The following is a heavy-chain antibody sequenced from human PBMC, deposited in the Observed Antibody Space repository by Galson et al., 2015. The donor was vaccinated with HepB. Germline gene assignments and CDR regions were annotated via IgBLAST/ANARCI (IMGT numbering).Heavy chain of an antibody. Sequence: QSGAEVKKPGESLKISCNGSGYSFTSYWIGWVRQMPGKGLEWMGIIYPGDSDTRYSPSFQGQVTISADKSISTAYLQWSSLKASDTAMYYCAGRIYVDTAMAAYYYYGMDVWGQGTTVTVSS. J-gene: IGHJ6*02. D-gene: IGHD5-18*01. CDR3: AGRIYVDTAMAAYYYYGMDV. CDR1: GYSFTSYW. V-gene: IGHV5-51*03. CDR2: IYPGDSDT.